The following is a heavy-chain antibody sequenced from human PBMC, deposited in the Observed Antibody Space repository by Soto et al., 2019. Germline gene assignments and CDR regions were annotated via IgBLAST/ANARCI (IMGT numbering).Heavy chain of an antibody. J-gene: IGHJ6*02. Sequence: SETLSLTRAVYGWSFSGYYWSWIRRPPGKGLEWIGYIYYSGSTNYNPSLKSRVTISVDTSKNQFSLKLSSVTAADTAVYYCAREGRTGGPYYYYGMDVWGQGTTVTVS. CDR3: AREGRTGGPYYYYGMDV. V-gene: IGHV4-59*01. CDR2: IYYSGST. CDR1: GWSFSGYY.